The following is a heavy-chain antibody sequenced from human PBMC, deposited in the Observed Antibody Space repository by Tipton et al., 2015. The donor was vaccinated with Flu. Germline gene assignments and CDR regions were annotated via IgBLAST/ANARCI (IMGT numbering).Heavy chain of an antibody. CDR2: VSYSGIT. D-gene: IGHD3-10*01. CDR1: GGSIRSYY. J-gene: IGHJ1*01. Sequence: TLSLTCTVPGGSIRSYYWSWLRQPPGKGLEWIGFVSYSGITNYNPSLKGRVTMSLDASKNHFSLSLSSVTAADTAVYYCARNGGSYSYQHWGQGTLVTVSS. CDR3: ARNGGSYSYQH. V-gene: IGHV4-59*13.